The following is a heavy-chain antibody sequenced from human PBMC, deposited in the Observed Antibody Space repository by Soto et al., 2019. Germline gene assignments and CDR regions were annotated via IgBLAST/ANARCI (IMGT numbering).Heavy chain of an antibody. D-gene: IGHD3-10*01. CDR3: ARDRGTPAIVGNWFDP. CDR2: ISAYNGNT. J-gene: IGHJ5*02. CDR1: GYTFTSYG. Sequence: ASVKVSCKASGYTFTSYGISWVRQAPGQGLEWMGWISAYNGNTNYAQKLQGRVTMTTDTSTSTAYMELRSLRSDDTAVYYCARDRGTPAIVGNWFDPWGQGTLVTVSS. V-gene: IGHV1-18*01.